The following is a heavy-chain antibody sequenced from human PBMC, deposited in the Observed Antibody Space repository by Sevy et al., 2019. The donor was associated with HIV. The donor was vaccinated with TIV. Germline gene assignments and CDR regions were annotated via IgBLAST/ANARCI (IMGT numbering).Heavy chain of an antibody. Sequence: SQTLSLTCAISGDSVSSNSAAWNWIRQSPSRGLEWLGRTYYRSKWYNDYAVSAKSRISINPDTSKNQFSLQLNSVTPEDTAVYFCATGIPEWELGGHWFDPWGQRTLVTVSS. D-gene: IGHD1-26*01. CDR1: GDSVSSNSAA. CDR3: ATGIPEWELGGHWFDP. CDR2: TYYRSKWYN. J-gene: IGHJ5*02. V-gene: IGHV6-1*01.